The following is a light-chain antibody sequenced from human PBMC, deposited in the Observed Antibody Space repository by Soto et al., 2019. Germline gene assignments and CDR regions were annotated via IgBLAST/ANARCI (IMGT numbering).Light chain of an antibody. CDR3: QTWGTGIQV. Sequence: QPVLTQLPSASASLGASVKLTCTLSSGHSSYAIAWHQQQPEKGPRYLMKLNSDGSHSKGDGIPDRFSGSSSGAERYLTISSLQSEDEADYYCQTWGTGIQVFGTGTKVTVL. CDR1: SGHSSYA. CDR2: LNSDGSH. J-gene: IGLJ1*01. V-gene: IGLV4-69*01.